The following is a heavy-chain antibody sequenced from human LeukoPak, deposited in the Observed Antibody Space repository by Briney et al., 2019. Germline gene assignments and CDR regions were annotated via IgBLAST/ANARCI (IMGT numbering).Heavy chain of an antibody. CDR1: GYTFTGYY. D-gene: IGHD3-3*01. V-gene: IGHV1-2*02. CDR3: ARVEAHYDFWSGYTYNWFDP. CDR2: INPNSGGT. J-gene: IGHJ5*02. Sequence: ASVKVSCKASGYTFTGYYMHWVRQAPGQGLEWMGWINPNSGGTNYAQKFQGRVTVTRDTSISTAYMELSRLRSEDTAVYYCARVEAHYDFWSGYTYNWFDPWGQGTLVTVSS.